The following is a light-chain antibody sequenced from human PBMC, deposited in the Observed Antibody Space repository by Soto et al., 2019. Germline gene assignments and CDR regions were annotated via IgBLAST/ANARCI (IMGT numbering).Light chain of an antibody. CDR3: QQYGISPNT. CDR2: GGS. V-gene: IGKV3-20*01. J-gene: IGKJ1*01. CDR1: QSVGSTP. Sequence: EIVLMQSPGTLSLSPGEEATLSCRASQSVGSTPLAWYQQKPGQAPRLLIYGGSSRATGIPDRFGGSGSGTDFTLTISRLEPEDFAVYWCQQYGISPNTFGQGTKVDIK.